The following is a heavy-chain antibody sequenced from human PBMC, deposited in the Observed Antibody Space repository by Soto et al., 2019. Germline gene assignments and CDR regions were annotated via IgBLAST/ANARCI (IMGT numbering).Heavy chain of an antibody. D-gene: IGHD3-10*01. CDR3: ARGDPLLWFGEKVYYGMDV. Sequence: QVQLQESGPGLVKPSETLSLTCTVSGGSISSYYWSWIRQPPGKGLEWIGYIYYSGSTNYNPSLKSRVTIPVDTSNNQFSLTLSSVTAADTAVYYCARGDPLLWFGEKVYYGMDVWGQGTTVTVSS. V-gene: IGHV4-59*01. J-gene: IGHJ6*02. CDR2: IYYSGST. CDR1: GGSISSYY.